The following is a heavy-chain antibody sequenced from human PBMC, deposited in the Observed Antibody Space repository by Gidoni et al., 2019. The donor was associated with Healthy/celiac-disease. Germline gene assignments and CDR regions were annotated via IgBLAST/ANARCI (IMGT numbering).Heavy chain of an antibody. V-gene: IGHV3-15*07. CDR2: IKSKTDGGTT. Sequence: EVQLVESGGGLVKPGGSLRLSCAASRFTFSNAWMNWVRQAPGKGLEWVGRIKSKTDGGTTDYAAPVKGRFTISRDDSKNTLYLQMNSLKTEDTAVYYCTTPFGWLSPGWFDPWGQGTLVTVSS. CDR3: TTPFGWLSPGWFDP. CDR1: RFTFSNAW. D-gene: IGHD3-16*01. J-gene: IGHJ5*02.